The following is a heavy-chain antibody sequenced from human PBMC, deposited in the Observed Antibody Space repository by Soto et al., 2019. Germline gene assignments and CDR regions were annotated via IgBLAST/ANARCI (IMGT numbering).Heavy chain of an antibody. V-gene: IGHV4-4*02. CDR2: VFHTGNT. CDR1: GDSISIRVW. CDR3: ARKAWVRFDY. J-gene: IGHJ4*02. Sequence: SETLSLTCSVSGDSISIRVWWTLVRQPPGKGLEWIGEVFHTGNTYYNPSLKSRLTMSVDKSRNEFSLKLTSVTAADTAIYYCARKAWVRFDYWGQGALVTVSS. D-gene: IGHD7-27*01.